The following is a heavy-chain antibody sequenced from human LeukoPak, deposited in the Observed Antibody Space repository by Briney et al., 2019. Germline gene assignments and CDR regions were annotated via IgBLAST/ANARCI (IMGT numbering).Heavy chain of an antibody. Sequence: GASVKVSCKVSGYTLTELSMHWVRQAPGKGLEWMGGFDPEDGETIYAQKFQGRVTMTKDTSTDTAYMELSSLRSEDTAVYYCARVRRGGVVVTDYYFDYWGQGTLVTVSS. CDR1: GYTLTELS. D-gene: IGHD3-22*01. V-gene: IGHV1-24*01. CDR2: FDPEDGET. CDR3: ARVRRGGVVVTDYYFDY. J-gene: IGHJ4*02.